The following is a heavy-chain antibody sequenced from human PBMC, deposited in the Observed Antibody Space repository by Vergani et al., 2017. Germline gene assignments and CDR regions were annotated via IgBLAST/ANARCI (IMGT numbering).Heavy chain of an antibody. CDR3: ARVNPMMAAFDI. CDR1: GGSFSGYY. J-gene: IGHJ3*02. Sequence: QVQLQPWGAGLLKPSETLSLTCAVYGGSFSGYYWSWIRQPPGKGLEWIGEINHSGSTNYNPSLKSRVTISVDTSKNQFSLKLSSVTAADTAVYYCARVNPMMAAFDIGGQGTMVTVSS. CDR2: INHSGST. D-gene: IGHD5-24*01. V-gene: IGHV4-34*01.